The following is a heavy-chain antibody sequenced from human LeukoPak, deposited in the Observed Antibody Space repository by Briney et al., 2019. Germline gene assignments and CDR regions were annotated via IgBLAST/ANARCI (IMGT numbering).Heavy chain of an antibody. V-gene: IGHV3-30*10. D-gene: IGHD1-26*01. CDR3: AKGRGWEASYYYYYMDV. J-gene: IGHJ6*03. CDR2: K. Sequence: KYYTDSVKGRFTISRDNSKSTLYLQMNSLRAEDTAVYYCAKGRGWEASYYYYYMDVWGKGTTVTISS.